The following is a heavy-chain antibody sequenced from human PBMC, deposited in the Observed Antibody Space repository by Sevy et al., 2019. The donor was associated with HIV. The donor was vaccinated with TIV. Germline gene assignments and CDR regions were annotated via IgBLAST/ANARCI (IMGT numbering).Heavy chain of an antibody. D-gene: IGHD3-3*01. V-gene: IGHV3-53*01. CDR2: IYSGGST. CDR3: ARGRGVFGAVAINWFDP. J-gene: IGHJ5*02. CDR1: GFTVSSSY. Sequence: EGSLRLSCAASGFTVSSSYMTWVRQPPGKGLEWVSVIYSGGSTYYADSVKGRFTISRDNSKNTLYLQMNNLRADDTAVYYCARGRGVFGAVAINWFDPWGQGALVTVSS.